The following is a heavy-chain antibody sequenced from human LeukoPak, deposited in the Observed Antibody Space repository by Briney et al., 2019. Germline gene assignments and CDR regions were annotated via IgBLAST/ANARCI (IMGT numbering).Heavy chain of an antibody. V-gene: IGHV4-4*07. CDR1: GGTISSYY. CDR3: ARGMTVTTTGYYYYMDV. J-gene: IGHJ6*03. D-gene: IGHD4-17*01. Sequence: PSETLSLTCTVSGGTISSYYWSWIRQPPGKGLEWIGRIHTSGSTNYSPSLKSRVTMSVDTSKNQFSLKLSSVTAADTAVYYCARGMTVTTTGYYYYMDVWGKGTTVTVSS. CDR2: IHTSGST.